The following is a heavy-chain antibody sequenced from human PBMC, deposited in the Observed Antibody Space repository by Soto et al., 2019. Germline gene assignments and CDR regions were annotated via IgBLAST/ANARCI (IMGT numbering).Heavy chain of an antibody. V-gene: IGHV2-5*02. Sequence: QITLKESGPTLVKPTQTLTLTCTFSGFSLSTSGVGVGWIRQPPGKALEWLALIYWDDDKRYSPSLKSRLNITKDTPKNQVVLTMTNMDPLDTATYYCAHSLFDWLFGMGWFDPWGQGTLVTVSS. CDR2: IYWDDDK. CDR3: AHSLFDWLFGMGWFDP. CDR1: GFSLSTSGVG. D-gene: IGHD3-9*01. J-gene: IGHJ5*02.